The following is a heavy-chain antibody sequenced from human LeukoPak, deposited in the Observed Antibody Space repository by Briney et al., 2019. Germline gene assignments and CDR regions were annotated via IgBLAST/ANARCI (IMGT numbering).Heavy chain of an antibody. V-gene: IGHV4-30-4*01. CDR3: ARGERITIFGVVSPKGWFDP. CDR1: GGSISSGDYY. Sequence: PSETLSLTCTVSGGSISSGDYYWSWIRQFPGKGLEWIGYIYYSGSTYYNPSLKSRVTISVDTSKNQFSLKLSSVTAADTAVYYCARGERITIFGVVSPKGWFDPWGQGTLVTVSS. D-gene: IGHD3-3*01. J-gene: IGHJ5*02. CDR2: IYYSGST.